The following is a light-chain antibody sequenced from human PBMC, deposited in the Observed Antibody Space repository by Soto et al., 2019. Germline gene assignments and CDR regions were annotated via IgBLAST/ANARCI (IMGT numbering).Light chain of an antibody. J-gene: IGKJ2*01. V-gene: IGKV1-5*01. CDR1: QSINNW. CDR3: QQYNSYSPYT. Sequence: DIQMTQSPSTLSASVGDRVTITCRASQSINNWLAWYQQKPGRAPKLLIYDASSLESGVPSGFSGSGSGTEFTLTISSLQPDDFATYYCQQYNSYSPYTFGQGTKLEIK. CDR2: DAS.